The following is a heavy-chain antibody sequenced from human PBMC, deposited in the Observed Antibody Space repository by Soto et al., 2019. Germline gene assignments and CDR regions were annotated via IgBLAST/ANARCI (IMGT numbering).Heavy chain of an antibody. CDR1: GFTFSSYA. CDR3: VRENYYYGMDV. V-gene: IGHV3-66*01. J-gene: IGHJ6*02. CDR2: INAGGNT. Sequence: GGSLKLSCAASGFTFSSYAMSWVRQTPGKGLEWVSTINAGGNTFYAVSVKGRFTISRDDSTNTLSLQMNSLRVEDTAMFYCVRENYYYGMDVWGQGTAVTVSS.